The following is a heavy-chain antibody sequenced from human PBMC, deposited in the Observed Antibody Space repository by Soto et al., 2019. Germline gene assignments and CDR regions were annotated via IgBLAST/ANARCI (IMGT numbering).Heavy chain of an antibody. CDR2: IIPIFGTA. CDR3: ARVVLDYDILTGYPQVLGWFDP. V-gene: IGHV1-69*13. Sequence: EASVKVSCKASGGTFSSYAISWVRQAPGQGLEWMGGIIPIFGTANYAQKFQGRVTITADESTSTAYMELSSLRSEDTAVYYCARVVLDYDILTGYPQVLGWFDPWGQGTLVTVSS. J-gene: IGHJ5*02. D-gene: IGHD3-9*01. CDR1: GGTFSSYA.